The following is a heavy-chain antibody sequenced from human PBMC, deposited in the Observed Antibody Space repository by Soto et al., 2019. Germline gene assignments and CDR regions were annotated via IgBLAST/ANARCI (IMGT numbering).Heavy chain of an antibody. D-gene: IGHD4-17*01. Sequence: GGSLRLSCAASGFTFSSYSMNWVRQAPGKGLEWVSYISSSSSTIYYADSVKGRFTISRDNAKNSLYLQMNSLRAEDTAVYYCARDKYYGDYGTPSDAFDIWGQGTMVTVSS. V-gene: IGHV3-48*01. CDR3: ARDKYYGDYGTPSDAFDI. CDR1: GFTFSSYS. J-gene: IGHJ3*02. CDR2: ISSSSSTI.